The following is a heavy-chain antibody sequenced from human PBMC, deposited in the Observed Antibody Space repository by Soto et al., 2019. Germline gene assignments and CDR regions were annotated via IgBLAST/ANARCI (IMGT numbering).Heavy chain of an antibody. V-gene: IGHV3-23*01. Sequence: EVQLLASGGGLVQPGGSLRLSCAASEFTFSSNAMHWVRQAPGTGLEWVSGITGSGSTTFYADSVKGRFTISRDNSKNTLYLHMSRLRAEDTATYYCAKDFTAYLRRGFHLWGQGTLVTVSS. CDR2: ITGSGSTT. CDR1: EFTFSSNA. CDR3: AKDFTAYLRRGFHL. J-gene: IGHJ5*02.